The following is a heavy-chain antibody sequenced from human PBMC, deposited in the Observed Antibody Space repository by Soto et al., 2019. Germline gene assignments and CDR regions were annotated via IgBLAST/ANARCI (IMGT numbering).Heavy chain of an antibody. CDR3: ATGDSSSSDY. CDR1: GYSFTSYA. CDR2: INAGNGNT. J-gene: IGHJ4*02. Sequence: GPSVKVSCKASGYSFTSYAIHWMRQAPGQRLEWMGWINAGNGNTKDPQKFQGRVTMTEDTSTDTAYMELSSLRSEDTAVYYCATGDSSSSDYWGQGTLVTVSS. D-gene: IGHD6-6*01. V-gene: IGHV1-3*01.